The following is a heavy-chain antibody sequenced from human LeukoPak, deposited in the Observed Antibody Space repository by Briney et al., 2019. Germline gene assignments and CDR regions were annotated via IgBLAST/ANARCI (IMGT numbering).Heavy chain of an antibody. V-gene: IGHV1-69*01. Sequence: PGGSLRLSCAASGFTFSSYAISWVRQAPGQGLEWMGGIIPIFGTANYAQKFQGRVTITADESTSTAYMELSSLRSEDTAVYYCARVRYSGYDWVFDYWGQGTLVTVSS. CDR3: ARVRYSGYDWVFDY. CDR1: GFTFSSYA. D-gene: IGHD5-12*01. J-gene: IGHJ4*02. CDR2: IIPIFGTA.